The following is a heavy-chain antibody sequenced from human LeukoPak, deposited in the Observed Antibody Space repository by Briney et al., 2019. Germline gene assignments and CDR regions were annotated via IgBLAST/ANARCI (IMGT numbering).Heavy chain of an antibody. CDR1: GYTFTNHW. CDR2: IYPSDSDR. V-gene: IGHV5-51*01. CDR3: VRSQDSDYSPFDY. J-gene: IGHJ4*02. Sequence: GESPKISCQASGYTFTNHWIGWVRLMPGIGLEWMGIIYPSDSDRRYSPSFQGQVTISTDKSISAAYLEWNSLEASDTAIYYCVRSQDSDYSPFDYWGQGTLVSVSS. D-gene: IGHD4-11*01.